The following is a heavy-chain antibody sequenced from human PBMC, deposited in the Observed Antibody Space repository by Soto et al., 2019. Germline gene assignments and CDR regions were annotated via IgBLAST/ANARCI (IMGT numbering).Heavy chain of an antibody. CDR1: GGSISSSSYY. J-gene: IGHJ5*02. CDR2: IYYSGST. CDR3: ARWVDYGDDNWFDP. D-gene: IGHD4-17*01. V-gene: IGHV4-39*01. Sequence: SETLSLTCTVSGGSISSSSYYWGWIRQPPGKGLEWIGSIYYSGSTYYNPSLKSRVTISVDTSKNQFSLKLSSVTAADTAVYYCARWVDYGDDNWFDPWGQGTLVTVSS.